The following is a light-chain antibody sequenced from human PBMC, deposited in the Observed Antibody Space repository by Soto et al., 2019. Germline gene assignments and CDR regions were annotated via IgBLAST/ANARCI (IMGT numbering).Light chain of an antibody. CDR2: DAS. J-gene: IGKJ2*02. CDR3: QRFITSPGT. CDR1: ETMSGTF. Sequence: EIVLTQSPDSLSLSPGETATLSCEASETMSGTFLAWYQQRPGLAPRLLIYDASSGATGIPDRFSGSGSGRHFSLPISRLEPEYSAVYYCQRFITSPGTFVQGTKLEIK. V-gene: IGKV3D-20*01.